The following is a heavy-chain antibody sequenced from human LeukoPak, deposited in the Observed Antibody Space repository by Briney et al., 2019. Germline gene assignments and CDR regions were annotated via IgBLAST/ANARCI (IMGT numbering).Heavy chain of an antibody. V-gene: IGHV3-21*04. CDR3: AKDSIGSWQYYDFWSGLTRYGMDV. CDR1: GFTFSSYS. Sequence: GGSLRLSYAASGFTFSSYSMNWVRQAPGKGLEWVSSISSSSSYIYYADSVKGRFTISRDNSKNTLYLQMNSLRAEDTAVYYCAKDSIGSWQYYDFWSGLTRYGMDVWGQGTTVTVSS. D-gene: IGHD3-3*01. J-gene: IGHJ6*02. CDR2: ISSSSSYI.